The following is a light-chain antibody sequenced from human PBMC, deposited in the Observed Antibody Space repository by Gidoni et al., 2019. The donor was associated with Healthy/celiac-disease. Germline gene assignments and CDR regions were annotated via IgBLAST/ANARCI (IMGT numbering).Light chain of an antibody. CDR1: QSLLHSNGYNY. CDR3: MQALQIPAT. Sequence: DIVMTQSPLSLPVTPGEPASISCRSSQSLLHSNGYNYLDWYLQKPGQSPQLLIYLGSNRASGVPDRFSGSGSGTDFTLKISRVEAEDVGVYYCMQALQIPATFGQGTKVEIK. V-gene: IGKV2-28*01. CDR2: LGS. J-gene: IGKJ1*01.